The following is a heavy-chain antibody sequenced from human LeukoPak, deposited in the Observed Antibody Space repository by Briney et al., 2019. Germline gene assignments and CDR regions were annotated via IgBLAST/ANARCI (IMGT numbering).Heavy chain of an antibody. CDR1: GFTFSDHA. Sequence: GRSLRLSCAASGFTFSDHAMHWVRQAPGKGLEWVSAISGSGGSTYYADSVKGRFTISRDNSKNTLYLQMNSLRAEDTAVYYCAKVLVVVVTATQYYFDYWGQGTLVTVSS. CDR3: AKVLVVVVTATQYYFDY. J-gene: IGHJ4*02. V-gene: IGHV3-23*01. D-gene: IGHD2-21*02. CDR2: ISGSGGST.